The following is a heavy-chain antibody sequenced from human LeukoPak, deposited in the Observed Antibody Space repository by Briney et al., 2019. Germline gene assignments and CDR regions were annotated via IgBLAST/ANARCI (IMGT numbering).Heavy chain of an antibody. J-gene: IGHJ4*02. CDR2: ISYDGSNK. V-gene: IGHV3-30*18. D-gene: IGHD3-22*01. CDR1: GFTFSSYG. CDR3: AKAGYYDSADYFDY. Sequence: GRALRLSCAASGFTFSSYGMHWVRQAPGKGLEGVAVISYDGSNKYYADSVKGRFTISRDNSKNTLYLQMNSLRAEDTAVYYCAKAGYYDSADYFDYWGQGTLVTVSS.